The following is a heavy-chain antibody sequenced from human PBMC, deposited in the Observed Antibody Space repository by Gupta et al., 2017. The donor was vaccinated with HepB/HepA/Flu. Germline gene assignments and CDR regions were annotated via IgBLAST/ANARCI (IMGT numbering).Heavy chain of an antibody. CDR3: ARDLLRGGYYYGFDY. CDR1: EFTFSSYE. V-gene: IGHV3-48*03. Sequence: EVQLVESGGGLVQPGGSLRLSCAASEFTFSSYEMNWVRQAPGKGLEWVSYISSSGSTIYYADSVKGRFTISRDNAKNSLYLQMDSLRAEDTAVYYCARDLLRGGYYYGFDYWGQGTLVTVSS. CDR2: ISSSGSTI. D-gene: IGHD3-22*01. J-gene: IGHJ4*02.